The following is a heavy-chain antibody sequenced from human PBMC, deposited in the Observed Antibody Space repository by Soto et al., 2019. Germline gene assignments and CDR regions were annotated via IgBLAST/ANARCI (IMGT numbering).Heavy chain of an antibody. V-gene: IGHV1-69*13. J-gene: IGHJ6*02. CDR2: IIPIFGTA. CDR3: ATGYYDFWNGCPGDGKEV. D-gene: IGHD3-3*01. Sequence: GASVMVSFNDAGGTFSSRGISWVRQAPGQVLDCMGGIIPIFGTANYTQGFQGRVTITADEYWSTAYMELSSLRSEDTAVYYCATGYYDFWNGCPGDGKEVWGQRTTVPVSS. CDR1: GGTFSSRG.